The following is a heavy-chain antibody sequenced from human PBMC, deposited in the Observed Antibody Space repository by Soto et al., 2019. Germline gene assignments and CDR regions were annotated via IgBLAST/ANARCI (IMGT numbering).Heavy chain of an antibody. CDR3: AREEGSSSWNTADHYYYYMDV. CDR1: GFTFSSYS. J-gene: IGHJ6*03. Sequence: GGSLRLSCAASGFTFSSYSMNWVRQAPGKGLEWVSYISSSSSTIYYADSVKGRFTISRDNAKNSLYLQMNSLRAEDTAVYYCAREEGSSSWNTADHYYYYMDVWGKGTTVTVSS. V-gene: IGHV3-48*01. D-gene: IGHD6-13*01. CDR2: ISSSSSTI.